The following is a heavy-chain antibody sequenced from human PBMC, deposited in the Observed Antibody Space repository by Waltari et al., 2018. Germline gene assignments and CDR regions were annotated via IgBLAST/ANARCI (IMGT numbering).Heavy chain of an antibody. CDR3: AKDRYTSTWGSGTGDS. J-gene: IGHJ4*02. D-gene: IGHD6-19*01. V-gene: IGHV1-2*02. Sequence: QVQLVQSETEVKKPGASVKVSCKASGYTFAGHYIHWVRQAPGQGLEWMGWVNPKRGETRYALKLEGRVTLTTDTATTTAFMELSDLKADDTAIYYCAKDRYTSTWGSGTGDSWGQGTLVTVSS. CDR2: VNPKRGET. CDR1: GYTFAGHY.